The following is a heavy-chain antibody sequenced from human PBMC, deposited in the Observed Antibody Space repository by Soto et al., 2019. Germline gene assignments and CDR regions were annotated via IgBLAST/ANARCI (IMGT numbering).Heavy chain of an antibody. D-gene: IGHD6-19*01. CDR1: GDSITNSY. V-gene: IGHV4-59*08. CDR2: IHYSWST. Sequence: PSETLSLTCTVSGDSITNSYCNWIRQPPGKGPEWIGYIHYSWSTKYNPSLKSRVTISLDTSRNQFSLKMTSVTAADTAVYYCATGIGWLFDYWGQGALVTV. J-gene: IGHJ4*02. CDR3: ATGIGWLFDY.